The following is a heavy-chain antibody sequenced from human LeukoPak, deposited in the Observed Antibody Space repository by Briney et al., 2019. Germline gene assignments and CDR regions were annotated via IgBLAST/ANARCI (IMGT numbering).Heavy chain of an antibody. CDR2: IYYSGST. J-gene: IGHJ4*02. CDR3: ASGKKYYDSSGYYLPRFDY. D-gene: IGHD3-22*01. CDR1: GGSISSYY. V-gene: IGHV4-59*01. Sequence: SETLSLTCTVSGGSISSYYWGWIRQPPGKGLEWIGYIYYSGSTNYNPSLKSRVTISVDTSKNQFSLKLSSVTAADTAVYYCASGKKYYDSSGYYLPRFDYWGQGTLVTVSS.